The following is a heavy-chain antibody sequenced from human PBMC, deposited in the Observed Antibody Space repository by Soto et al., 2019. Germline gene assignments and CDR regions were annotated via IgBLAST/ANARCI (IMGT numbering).Heavy chain of an antibody. CDR3: ARDGPSGSYSA. Sequence: SETLSLTCSVSGGSVSSGSYYWSWIRQPPGKGLEWIGYIYNSGSTNKNPALKSRVTISGDTSKNQFSLKLSSVTAADTAVYYCARDGPSGSYSAWGQGTLVTGS. V-gene: IGHV4-61*01. D-gene: IGHD1-26*01. J-gene: IGHJ4*02. CDR2: IYNSGST. CDR1: GGSVSSGSYY.